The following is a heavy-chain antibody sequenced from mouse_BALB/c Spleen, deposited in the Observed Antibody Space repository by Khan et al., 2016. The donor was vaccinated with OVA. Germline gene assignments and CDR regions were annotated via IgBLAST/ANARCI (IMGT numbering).Heavy chain of an antibody. Sequence: QVQLKESGPGLVAPSQSLSITCTVSGFSLTGYGVNWVRQPPGKGLEWLGMIWGDGSTDYNSALKSRLNLSKDNSKSHVFLKMNSLQTDDTARYYCARAYYGNYREAMDYWGQGTSVIVSS. V-gene: IGHV2-6-7*01. CDR2: IWGDGST. CDR3: ARAYYGNYREAMDY. CDR1: GFSLTGYG. J-gene: IGHJ4*01. D-gene: IGHD2-10*01.